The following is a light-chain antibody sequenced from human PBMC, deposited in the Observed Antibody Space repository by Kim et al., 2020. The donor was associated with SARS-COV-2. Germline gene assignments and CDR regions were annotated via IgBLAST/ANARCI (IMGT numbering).Light chain of an antibody. CDR3: QQYGTSPLYT. Sequence: EIVLTQSPGTLSLSPGERATLSCRATQSINSDYLAWYQQKPGQAPRLLIYGASSRATVIPDRFSGSGSGTDFSLTISRLEPEDFAVYYCQQYGTSPLYTFGQGTKLEI. CDR1: QSINSDY. J-gene: IGKJ2*01. V-gene: IGKV3-20*01. CDR2: GAS.